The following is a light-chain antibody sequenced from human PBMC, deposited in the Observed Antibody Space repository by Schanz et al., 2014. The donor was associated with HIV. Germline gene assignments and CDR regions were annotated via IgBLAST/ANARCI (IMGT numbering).Light chain of an antibody. V-gene: IGLV2-14*03. CDR3: ISYTSDSVV. CDR1: SSDVGGYNY. Sequence: QAALTQPASVSGSPGQSITISCTGTSSDVGGYNYVSWYQQHPGKAPQLMIYDVNNRPSGVSDRFSASKTGETASLTISGLQAEDEADYYCISYTSDSVVFGGGTKLTVL. J-gene: IGLJ2*01. CDR2: DVN.